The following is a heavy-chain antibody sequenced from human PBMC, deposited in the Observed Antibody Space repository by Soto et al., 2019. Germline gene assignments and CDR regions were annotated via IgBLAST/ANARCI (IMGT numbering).Heavy chain of an antibody. J-gene: IGHJ4*02. D-gene: IGHD2-15*01. Sequence: QITLRESGPTLVRPTQTLTLTCTSSGFSLNTGGVGVGWIRQPPGKALEWLALIYWNGDERYRPSLRRRLTSTQDTSKTRLLLKTTDMDPGDTATYYCAHLVGYCSGGTCNTSDEVFDSWAEGTLVTVSS. CDR1: GFSLNTGGVG. CDR3: AHLVGYCSGGTCNTSDEVFDS. V-gene: IGHV2-5*01. CDR2: IYWNGDE.